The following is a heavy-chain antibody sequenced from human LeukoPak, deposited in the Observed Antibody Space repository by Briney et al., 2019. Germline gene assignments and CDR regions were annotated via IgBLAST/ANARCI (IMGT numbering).Heavy chain of an antibody. J-gene: IGHJ4*02. V-gene: IGHV3-23*01. CDR2: ISGSGGTA. CDR3: AKLAPSGYSYGYSDY. Sequence: GGSLRLSCAASGFTFNNYAMSWVRQAPGKGLEWVSAISGSGGTAYYADSVKGRFTISRDNSKNSLYLQMNSLRAEDTAVYYCAKLAPSGYSYGYSDYWGQGTLVTVSS. CDR1: GFTFNNYA. D-gene: IGHD5-18*01.